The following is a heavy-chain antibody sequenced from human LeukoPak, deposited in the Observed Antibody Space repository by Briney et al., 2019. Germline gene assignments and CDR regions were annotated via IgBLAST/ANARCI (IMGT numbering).Heavy chain of an antibody. D-gene: IGHD3-3*01. CDR3: ARGESPNYDFWSGYYKYNWFDP. J-gene: IGHJ5*02. CDR1: GGTFSSYA. V-gene: IGHV1-69*04. CDR2: IIPILGIA. Sequence: ASVKVSCKASGGTFSSYAISWVRQAPGQGLEWMGRIIPILGIANYAQKFQGRVTITADKSTSTAYMELSSLRSEDTAVYYCARGESPNYDFWSGYYKYNWFDPWGQGTLVTVSS.